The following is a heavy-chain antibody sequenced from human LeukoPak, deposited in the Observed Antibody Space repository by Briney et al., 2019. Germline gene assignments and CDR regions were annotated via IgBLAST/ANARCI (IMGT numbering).Heavy chain of an antibody. V-gene: IGHV1-8*03. J-gene: IGHJ5*02. D-gene: IGHD3-9*01. CDR2: MNPNSGNT. CDR3: ARGSQLRYFDWLLPGVPLVDNWFDP. CDR1: GYTFTSYD. Sequence: GASVKVSCKASGYTFTSYDINWVRQATGQGLEWMGWMNPNSGNTGYAQKFQGRVTITRNTSISTAYMELSSLRSEDTAVYYCARGSQLRYFDWLLPGVPLVDNWFDPWGQGTLVTVSS.